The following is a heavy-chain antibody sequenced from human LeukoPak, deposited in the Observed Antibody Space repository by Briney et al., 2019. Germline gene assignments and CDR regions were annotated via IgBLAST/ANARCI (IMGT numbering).Heavy chain of an antibody. CDR2: ISSNGGST. CDR3: VRSLRSYYYDSSGYYDAFEI. CDR1: GFTFSSYA. D-gene: IGHD3-22*01. V-gene: IGHV3-64*01. J-gene: IGHJ3*02. Sequence: GGSLRLSCAASGFTFSSYAMHWVRQAPGEGLEYVSAISSNGGSTYYANSVKGRFTISRDNSKNTLYLQMNSLRAEDTAVYYCVRSLRSYYYDSSGYYDAFEIWGQGTMVTVSS.